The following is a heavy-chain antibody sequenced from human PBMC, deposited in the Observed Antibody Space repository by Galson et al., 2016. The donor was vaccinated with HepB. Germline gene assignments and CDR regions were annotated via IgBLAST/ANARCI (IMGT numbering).Heavy chain of an antibody. Sequence: SLRLSCAASGFTFDDYAMHWVRQAPGKGLEWVSGISWNSDNRGYADSVKGRFTISRDNAKNSLYLQMNSLTGEDTAFYYCAKDTRNGGSYWYVGYFDYWGQGTLVTVSS. CDR3: AKDTRNGGSYWYVGYFDY. V-gene: IGHV3-9*01. D-gene: IGHD6-13*01. CDR2: ISWNSDNR. J-gene: IGHJ4*02. CDR1: GFTFDDYA.